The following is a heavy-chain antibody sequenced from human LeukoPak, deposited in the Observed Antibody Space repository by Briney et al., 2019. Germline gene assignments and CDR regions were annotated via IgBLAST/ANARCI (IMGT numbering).Heavy chain of an antibody. CDR1: GGSISSSSYY. Sequence: SETLSLTCTVSGGSISSSSYYWGWIRQPPGKGLEWIGSIYYSGSTYYNPSLKSRVTISVDTSKNQFSLKLRSVTAADTAVYYCARSEEDYYGSGSYRGYFDYWGQGTLVTVSS. CDR3: ARSEEDYYGSGSYRGYFDY. CDR2: IYYSGST. V-gene: IGHV4-39*01. J-gene: IGHJ4*02. D-gene: IGHD3-10*01.